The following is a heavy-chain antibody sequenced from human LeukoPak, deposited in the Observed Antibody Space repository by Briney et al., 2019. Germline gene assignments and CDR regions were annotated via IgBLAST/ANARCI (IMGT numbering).Heavy chain of an antibody. CDR3: AKREGYCSSTSCFNDYYYYGMDV. J-gene: IGHJ6*02. CDR1: GFTFSSYG. Sequence: GGSLRLSCAASGFTFSSYGMHWVRQAPGKGLEWVAFIRYDGSNKYYADSVKGRFTISRDNSENTLYLQMNSLRAEDAAVYYCAKREGYCSSTSCFNDYYYYGMDVWGQGTTVIVSS. CDR2: IRYDGSNK. V-gene: IGHV3-30*02. D-gene: IGHD2-2*01.